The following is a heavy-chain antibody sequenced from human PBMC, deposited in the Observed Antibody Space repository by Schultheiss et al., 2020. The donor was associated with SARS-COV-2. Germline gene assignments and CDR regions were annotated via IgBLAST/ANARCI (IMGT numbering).Heavy chain of an antibody. V-gene: IGHV4-59*08. CDR3: ASSPIAVAGNFDY. D-gene: IGHD6-19*01. J-gene: IGHJ4*02. CDR1: GGSFSGYY. Sequence: SQTLSLTCAVYGGSFSGYYWSWIRQPPGKGLEWTGYIYYSGSTNYNPSLKSRVTISVDTSKNQFSLKLSSVTAADTAVYYCASSPIAVAGNFDYWGQGTLVTVSS. CDR2: IYYSGST.